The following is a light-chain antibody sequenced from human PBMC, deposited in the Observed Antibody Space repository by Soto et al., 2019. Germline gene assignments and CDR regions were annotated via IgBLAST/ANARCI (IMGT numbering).Light chain of an antibody. CDR1: QGISSD. J-gene: IGKJ1*01. CDR2: GAS. Sequence: IQMTQSPSSLSASVGDRVTITCRASQGISSDLGWYQQKPGKAPKLLIYGASRLQSGVPSRFSGSGSGTDFTLTITGLQPEDFGTYYCLQDYTYPRTFGQGTKVEIK. CDR3: LQDYTYPRT. V-gene: IGKV1-6*01.